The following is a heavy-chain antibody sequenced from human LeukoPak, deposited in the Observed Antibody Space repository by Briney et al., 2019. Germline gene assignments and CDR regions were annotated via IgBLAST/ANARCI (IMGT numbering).Heavy chain of an antibody. V-gene: IGHV3-30*03. J-gene: IGHJ4*02. CDR3: GREILEPGKTLTY. Sequence: GGSLRLSCAASGFTFSSYWMSWVRQAPGKGLEWVAVISYDGSNKYYADSVKGRFIISRDNAKNTLYLHMNSLRVEDTAVYYCGREILEPGKTLTYWGQGSLITVSS. D-gene: IGHD1-14*01. CDR2: ISYDGSNK. CDR1: GFTFSSYW.